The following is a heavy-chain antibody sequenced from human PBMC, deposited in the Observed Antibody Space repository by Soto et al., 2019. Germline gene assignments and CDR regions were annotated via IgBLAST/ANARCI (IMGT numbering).Heavy chain of an antibody. CDR3: ARTPVMITFGGVIVIEHYFDY. Sequence: QVQLVQSGAEVKKPGASVKVSCKASGYTFTSYAMHWVRQAPGQRLEWMGWINAGNGNTNYAQKLQGRVTMTRDTSTSTAYMELRSLRSDDTAVYYCARTPVMITFGGVIVIEHYFDYWGQGTLVTVSS. V-gene: IGHV1-3*01. CDR1: GYTFTSYA. CDR2: INAGNGNT. J-gene: IGHJ4*02. D-gene: IGHD3-16*02.